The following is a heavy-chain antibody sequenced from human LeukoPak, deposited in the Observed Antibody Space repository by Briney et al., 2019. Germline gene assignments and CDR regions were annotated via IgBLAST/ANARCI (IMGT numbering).Heavy chain of an antibody. CDR3: ARGAAYYDSSGPSNI. D-gene: IGHD3-22*01. V-gene: IGHV3-74*01. J-gene: IGHJ3*02. CDR1: GLIFSNYW. CDR2: INSDGGST. Sequence: GGSLRLSCAASGLIFSNYWMHWVRQAPGKGLVWVSRINSDGGSTSYADSVKGRFTISRDNSKNTLYLQMNSLRAEDTAVYYCARGAAYYDSSGPSNIWGQGTVVTVSS.